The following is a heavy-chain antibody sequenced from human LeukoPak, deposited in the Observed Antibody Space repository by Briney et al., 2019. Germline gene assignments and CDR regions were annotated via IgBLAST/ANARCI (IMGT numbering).Heavy chain of an antibody. CDR1: GFTVSSNC. CDR2: ITGSSSYI. J-gene: IGHJ4*02. V-gene: IGHV3-21*01. Sequence: GGSLRLSCAASGFTVSSNCMSWVRQAPGKGLEWVSSITGSSSYIYYADSVKGRFTISRDNAKNSLYLQMNSLRAEDTAVYYCAGVPGYSSAWYNYWGQGTLVTVSS. CDR3: AGVPGYSSAWYNY. D-gene: IGHD6-19*01.